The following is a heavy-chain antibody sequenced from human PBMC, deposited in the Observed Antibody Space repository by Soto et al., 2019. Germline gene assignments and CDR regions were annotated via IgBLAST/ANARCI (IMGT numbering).Heavy chain of an antibody. J-gene: IGHJ3*02. D-gene: IGHD2-21*02. V-gene: IGHV1-2*04. CDR2: INPNSGGT. CDR3: ARVGYGGNSEAQGAFDI. CDR1: GYTFTGYY. Sequence: QVQLVQSGAEVKKPGASVKISCKASGYTFTGYYMHWVRQAPGQGLEWMGWINPNSGGTNYAQKFQGWVTMTRDTSISTAYMELSRLRSDDTAVYYCARVGYGGNSEAQGAFDIWGQGTMVTVSS.